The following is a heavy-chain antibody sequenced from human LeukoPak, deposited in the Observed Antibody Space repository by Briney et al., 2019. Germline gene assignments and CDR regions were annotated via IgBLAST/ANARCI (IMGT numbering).Heavy chain of an antibody. CDR1: GDSITNVISY. D-gene: IGHD3-3*01. Sequence: SETLSLTCAVSGDSITNVISYWAWIRQPPGEGLEWMGTISYSGNTYYNPSFKSRIAISVGTSKSHFSLNLASVTAADTAIFYCARHQGSTFSSGYYFDIWGPGTRVTVSS. V-gene: IGHV4-39*01. CDR2: ISYSGNT. J-gene: IGHJ4*02. CDR3: ARHQGSTFSSGYYFDI.